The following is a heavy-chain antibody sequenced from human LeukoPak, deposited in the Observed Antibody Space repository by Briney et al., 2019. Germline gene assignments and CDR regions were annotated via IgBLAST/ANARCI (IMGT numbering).Heavy chain of an antibody. J-gene: IGHJ3*02. V-gene: IGHV4-34*01. D-gene: IGHD3-22*01. Sequence: SETLSLTCAVYGGSFSGYYWTWIRQPPGKGLEWIGEINHSGSIKYIPSLKSRVTISVDTSKNQFSLKLSSVTAADTAVYYCASLTTAEAFDIWGQGTMVTVSS. CDR3: ASLTTAEAFDI. CDR1: GGSFSGYY. CDR2: INHSGSI.